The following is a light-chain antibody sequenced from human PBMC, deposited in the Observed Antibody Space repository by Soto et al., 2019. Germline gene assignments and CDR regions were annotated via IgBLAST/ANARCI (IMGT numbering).Light chain of an antibody. Sequence: QLVLTQPPSASGTPGQRVTISCSGSSSNIGVNYVYWYQQLPGTAPKLLIYTNNQRPSGVPDRFSGSKSGTSASLAISGLRSEDEADYHCATWDDSLSGVVFGGGTKVTVL. V-gene: IGLV1-47*01. CDR1: SSNIGVNY. J-gene: IGLJ2*01. CDR3: ATWDDSLSGVV. CDR2: TNN.